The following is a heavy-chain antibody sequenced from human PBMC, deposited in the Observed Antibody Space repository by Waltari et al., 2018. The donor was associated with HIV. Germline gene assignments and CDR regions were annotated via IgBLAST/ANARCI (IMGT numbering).Heavy chain of an antibody. CDR1: GFTFSNYG. D-gene: IGHD4-17*01. CDR2: ISSSSSYI. Sequence: EVQLVESGGGLVKPGGSLRLSCAASGFTFSNYGMTWVRQAPGKGLEWVSSISSSSSYIYYADSVKGRFTISRDNAKNSLYLQMNSLRAEDTAVYYCARDGYGDYGAFDIWGQGTMVTVSS. J-gene: IGHJ3*02. CDR3: ARDGYGDYGAFDI. V-gene: IGHV3-21*01.